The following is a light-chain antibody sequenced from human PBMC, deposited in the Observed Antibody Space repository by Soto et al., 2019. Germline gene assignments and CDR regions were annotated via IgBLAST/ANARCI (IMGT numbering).Light chain of an antibody. CDR3: QESYSTLTWT. Sequence: DIPMTQSPSSLSASVGDRVTITCRASQSISSYLHWYQQKPGKAPRLLIYAASSLQSGVTSRFSGSGSGTHFTLTISSLQPEDFATYYCQESYSTLTWTFGQGTKVEVK. CDR1: QSISSY. CDR2: AAS. J-gene: IGKJ1*01. V-gene: IGKV1-39*01.